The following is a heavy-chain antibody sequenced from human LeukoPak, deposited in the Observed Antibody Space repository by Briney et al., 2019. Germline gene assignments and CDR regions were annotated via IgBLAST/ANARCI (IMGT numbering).Heavy chain of an antibody. CDR2: INHSGST. D-gene: IGHD2-15*01. CDR3: ARRLIGYCSGGSCYSGYFQH. V-gene: IGHV4-34*01. Sequence: SETLSLTCAVYGGSFSGYYWSWIRQPPGKGLEWIGEINHSGSTNYNPSLRSRVTISVDTSKNQFSLKLSSVTAADTTVYYCARRLIGYCSGGSCYSGYFQHWGQGTLVTVSS. J-gene: IGHJ1*01. CDR1: GGSFSGYY.